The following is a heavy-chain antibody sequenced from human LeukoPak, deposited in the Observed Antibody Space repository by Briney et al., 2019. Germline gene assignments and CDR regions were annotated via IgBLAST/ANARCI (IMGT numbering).Heavy chain of an antibody. Sequence: SVKVSCKASGGTFSSYAISWVRQAPGQGLEWMGGITPIFGTANYAQKFQGRVTITADESTSTAYMELSSLRSEDTAVYYCAREGGGYCSSTSCNPFDYWGQGTLVTVSS. CDR2: ITPIFGTA. D-gene: IGHD2-2*01. V-gene: IGHV1-69*13. J-gene: IGHJ4*02. CDR3: AREGGGYCSSTSCNPFDY. CDR1: GGTFSSYA.